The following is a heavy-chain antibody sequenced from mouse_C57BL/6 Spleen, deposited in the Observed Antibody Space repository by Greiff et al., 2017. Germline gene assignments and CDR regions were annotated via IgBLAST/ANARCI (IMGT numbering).Heavy chain of an antibody. Sequence: QVQLQQSGPELVKPGASVKISCKASGYAFSSSWMNWVKQRPGKGLEWIGRIYPGDGDTNYNGKFKGKATLTADKSSSTAYMQLSSLTSEDSAVYFCARHELTGPLFDYGGQGTTLTVSS. CDR3: ARHELTGPLFDY. CDR2: IYPGDGDT. CDR1: GYAFSSSW. D-gene: IGHD4-1*01. V-gene: IGHV1-82*01. J-gene: IGHJ2*01.